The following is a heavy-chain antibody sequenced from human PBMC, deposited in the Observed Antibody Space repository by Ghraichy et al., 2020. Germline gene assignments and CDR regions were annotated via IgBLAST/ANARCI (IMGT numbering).Heavy chain of an antibody. CDR3: ATNSDWNYGY. V-gene: IGHV3-7*01. D-gene: IGHD1-7*01. J-gene: IGHJ4*02. CDR1: GFTFSSHW. CDR2: INRDGNDK. Sequence: GSLRLSCAASGFTFSSHWMSWVRQAPGKGLEWVANINRDGNDKYYMGSVRGRFTISRDNAKNSLYLQMNSLRAEDTAVYHCATNSDWNYGYWGQGTLVTVSS.